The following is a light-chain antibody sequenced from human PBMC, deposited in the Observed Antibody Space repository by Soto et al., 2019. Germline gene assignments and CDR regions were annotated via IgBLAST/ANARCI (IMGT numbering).Light chain of an antibody. CDR3: QKHNSAPPVT. V-gene: IGKV1-27*01. CDR1: QAINNY. CDR2: AAS. Sequence: DIQMIQSPSSLSASVGDRVTISCRASQAINNYLAWYQQKPGKAPKLLIYAASTLQSGVPSRFSGSGSGTDFTLTISSLQPEDVATYYCQKHNSAPPVTFGPGTKVGV. J-gene: IGKJ3*01.